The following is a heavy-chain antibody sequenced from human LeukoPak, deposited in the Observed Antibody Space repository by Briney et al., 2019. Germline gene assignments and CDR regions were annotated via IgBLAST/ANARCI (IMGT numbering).Heavy chain of an antibody. CDR1: GYTFTSYW. CDR2: IYPGDSDT. Sequence: GESLKISCKGSGYTFTSYWIGWVRQMPGKGLEWMAIIYPGDSDTRYSPSFQGQVTISADNSITTTYLQWSSLEASDTAMYYCARGRSGTTRRVVDYWGQGTLVTVSS. J-gene: IGHJ4*02. D-gene: IGHD1-1*01. V-gene: IGHV5-51*01. CDR3: ARGRSGTTRRVVDY.